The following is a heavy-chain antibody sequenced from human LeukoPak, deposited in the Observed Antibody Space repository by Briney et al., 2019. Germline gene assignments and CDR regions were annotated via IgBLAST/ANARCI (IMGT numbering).Heavy chain of an antibody. V-gene: IGHV1-18*01. Sequence: ASVKVSCEASGGTFSSYAISWVRQAPGQGLEWMGWISAYNGNTNYAQKLQGRVTMTTDTSTSTAYMELRSLRSDDTAVYYCAREAYYYDSSGYYPLDYWGQGTLVTVPS. CDR3: AREAYYYDSSGYYPLDY. D-gene: IGHD3-22*01. CDR2: ISAYNGNT. CDR1: GGTFSSYA. J-gene: IGHJ4*02.